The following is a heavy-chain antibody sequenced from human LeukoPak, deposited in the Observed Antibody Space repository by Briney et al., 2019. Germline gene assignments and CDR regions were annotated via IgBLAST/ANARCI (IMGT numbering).Heavy chain of an antibody. Sequence: GASVKVSCKASGYTFTTYGISWVRQAPGQGLEWVGWVSAYADNTNYVQKLQGRVTMTTDTSTSTAYMELRSLRSDDTAVYYCARDCIGCHGFDYWGQGTLVTVSS. J-gene: IGHJ4*02. CDR2: VSAYADNT. V-gene: IGHV1-18*01. D-gene: IGHD2-15*01. CDR1: GYTFTTYG. CDR3: ARDCIGCHGFDY.